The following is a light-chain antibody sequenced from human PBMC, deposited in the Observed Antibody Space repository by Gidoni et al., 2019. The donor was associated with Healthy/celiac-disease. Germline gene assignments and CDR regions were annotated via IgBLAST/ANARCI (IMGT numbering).Light chain of an antibody. CDR1: QSVSSSY. CDR3: QQYGSSPTWT. CDR2: GAS. Sequence: EIVLTQIPGTLSLSPGERATLSCRASQSVSSSYLAWYQQKPGQAPRRLIYGASSRATGIPDRFSGSGSGTDFTLTISRLEPEDFAVYYCQQYGSSPTWTFXXXTKVEIK. J-gene: IGKJ1*01. V-gene: IGKV3-20*01.